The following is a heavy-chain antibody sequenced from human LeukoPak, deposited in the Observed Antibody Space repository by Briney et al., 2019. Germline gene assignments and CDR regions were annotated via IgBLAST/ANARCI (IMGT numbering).Heavy chain of an antibody. CDR3: ARDTFQPGLIDS. V-gene: IGHV3-48*04. CDR1: GFTFSRYA. D-gene: IGHD2-2*01. J-gene: IGHJ4*02. CDR2: INTDSSDI. Sequence: QPGGSLRLSCAASGFTFSRYAMSWIRQAPGKGLEWVSYINTDSSDIHYADSVKGRFTISRDNASNTLYLQLSSLRAEDSAVYYCARDTFQPGLIDSWGQGTLVTVSS.